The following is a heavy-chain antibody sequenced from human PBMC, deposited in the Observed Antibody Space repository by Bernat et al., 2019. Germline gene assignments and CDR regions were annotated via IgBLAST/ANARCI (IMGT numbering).Heavy chain of an antibody. CDR1: GYTFTSYG. V-gene: IGHV1-18*01. Sequence: QVQLVQSGAEVKKPGASVKVSCKASGYTFTSYGISWVRQAPGQGLEWMGWISAYNGNTNYAQKLQGRVTVTTDTSTSTAYMELRSLRSDDTAVYYCARDGCSSTSCYSLSGNDAFDIWGQGTMVTVSS. CDR2: ISAYNGNT. J-gene: IGHJ3*02. D-gene: IGHD2-2*02. CDR3: ARDGCSSTSCYSLSGNDAFDI.